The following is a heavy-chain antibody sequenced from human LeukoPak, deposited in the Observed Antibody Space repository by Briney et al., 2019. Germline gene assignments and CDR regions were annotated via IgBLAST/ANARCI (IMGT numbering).Heavy chain of an antibody. V-gene: IGHV3-64*01. CDR1: GFTFSSYA. CDR2: ISSNGGST. J-gene: IGHJ4*02. CDR3: ARAIDYCSSTSCPIDY. D-gene: IGHD2-2*01. Sequence: PGGSLRLSCAASGFTFSSYAMHWVRQAPGKGLEYVSAISSNGGSTYYANSVKGRFTISRDNSKNTLYLQMGSLRAEDMAVYYCARAIDYCSSTSCPIDYWGQGTLVTVSS.